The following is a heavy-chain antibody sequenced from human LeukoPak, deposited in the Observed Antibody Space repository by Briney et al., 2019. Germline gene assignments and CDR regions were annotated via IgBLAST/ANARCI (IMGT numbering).Heavy chain of an antibody. CDR2: IYYSGST. D-gene: IGHD5-18*01. J-gene: IGHJ4*02. CDR1: GGSVSSGSYY. Sequence: SETLSLTCTVSGGSVSSGSYYWSWIRQPTGKGLEWIGYIYYSGSTNYNPSLKSRVTISVDTSKNQFSLKLSSVTAADTAVYYCARGPYSYGFDYWGQGTLVTVSS. V-gene: IGHV4-61*01. CDR3: ARGPYSYGFDY.